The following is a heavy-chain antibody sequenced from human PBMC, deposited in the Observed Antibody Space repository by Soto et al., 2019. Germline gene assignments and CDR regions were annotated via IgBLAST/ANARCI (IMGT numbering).Heavy chain of an antibody. D-gene: IGHD5-12*01. CDR1: GFSLSTSGVG. CDR2: IYWDDDK. J-gene: IGHJ4*02. CDR3: AHSGYSGYGVDY. Sequence: QITLKESGPTLVKPTQPLTLTCTFSGFSLSTSGVGVGWIRQPPGKALEWLALIYWDDDKRYSPSLKSRLTITKDTSKNQVVLTMTNMDPVDTAKYYCAHSGYSGYGVDYWGQGTLVTVSS. V-gene: IGHV2-5*02.